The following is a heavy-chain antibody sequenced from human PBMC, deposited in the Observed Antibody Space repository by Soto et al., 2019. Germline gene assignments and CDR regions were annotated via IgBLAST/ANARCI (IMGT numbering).Heavy chain of an antibody. CDR3: AALYGSGSPDDAFDI. CDR2: ISSSSSTI. J-gene: IGHJ3*02. D-gene: IGHD3-10*01. Sequence: GGSLRLSCAASGFTLSSYSMNWVRQAPGKGLEWVSYISSSSSTIYYADSVKGRFTISRDNAKNSLYLQMNSLRAEDTAVYYCAALYGSGSPDDAFDIWGQGTMVTVS. CDR1: GFTLSSYS. V-gene: IGHV3-48*01.